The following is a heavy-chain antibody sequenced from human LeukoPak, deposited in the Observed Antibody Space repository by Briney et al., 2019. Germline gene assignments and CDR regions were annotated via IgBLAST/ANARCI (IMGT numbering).Heavy chain of an antibody. CDR3: ARERGNLRGDAFDI. J-gene: IGHJ3*02. CDR2: IYSSGNT. D-gene: IGHD1-26*01. Sequence: SETLSLTCTVSGVSISSYYWTWIRQPAGKGLEWIGRIYSSGNTNYNPSLESRVTMSIDTSKNQFFLRLSSVTAADTAVYYCARERGNLRGDAFDIWGQGTMVTVSS. CDR1: GVSISSYY. V-gene: IGHV4-4*07.